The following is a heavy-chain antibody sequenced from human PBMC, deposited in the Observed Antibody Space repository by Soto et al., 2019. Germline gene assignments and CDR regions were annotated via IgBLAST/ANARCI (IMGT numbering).Heavy chain of an antibody. J-gene: IGHJ4*02. CDR1: GFTFSSYS. V-gene: IGHV3-48*01. CDR3: ARANYYGSPGDFDY. Sequence: EVQLVESGGGLVQPGGSLRLSCAASGFTFSSYSMNWVRQAPGNGPEWVSYISSSSSTIYYADSVKGRFTISRDNAKNSLYLQMNSLRAEDTAVYYCARANYYGSPGDFDYWGQGTLVTVSS. D-gene: IGHD3-10*01. CDR2: ISSSSSTI.